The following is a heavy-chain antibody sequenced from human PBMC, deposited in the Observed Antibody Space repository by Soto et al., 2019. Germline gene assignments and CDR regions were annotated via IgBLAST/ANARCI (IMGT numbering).Heavy chain of an antibody. CDR2: IGTAGDP. CDR1: AFTFSRKD. J-gene: IGHJ4*02. Sequence: EVQLVDSGGGLVQPGGSLRLSCAASAFTFSRKDMHWVRQGTGRGLEWVSGIGTAGDPKSPGSVKGRFTISRDDAKNSLFLQMNSLRAEDTAVYYCGRAIGRGIIRDWGQGTLVTVSS. V-gene: IGHV3-13*05. D-gene: IGHD3-10*01. CDR3: GRAIGRGIIRD.